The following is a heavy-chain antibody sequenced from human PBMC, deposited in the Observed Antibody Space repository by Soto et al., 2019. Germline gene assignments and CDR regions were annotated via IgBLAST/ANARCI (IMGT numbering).Heavy chain of an antibody. J-gene: IGHJ4*02. CDR2: ISGSGGST. CDR1: GFTFSNYA. V-gene: IGHV3-23*01. CDR3: ARRSSGWYFDY. D-gene: IGHD6-19*01. Sequence: EVQLLESGGGLVQPGGSLRLSCAAPGFTFSNYAMNWVRQAPGKGLEWVSVISGSGGSTYYADSVKGRFTISRDNSKHSLYLQRNSMRGEDTAVYYCARRSSGWYFDYWGQGTLVTVSS.